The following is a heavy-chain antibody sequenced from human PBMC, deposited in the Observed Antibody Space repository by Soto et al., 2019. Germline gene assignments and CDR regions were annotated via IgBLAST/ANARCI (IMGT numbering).Heavy chain of an antibody. J-gene: IGHJ6*04. D-gene: IGHD3-3*01. V-gene: IGHV4-39*01. CDR3: ARLPGYDFWSGYYDYHYGTDV. CDR1: GGSISSSSYY. Sequence: TLSLTCTFSGGSISSSSYYWGWIRQPPGKGLEWIGSIYYSGSTYYNPSLKSRVTISVDTSKNQFSLKLSSVTAADTAVYYCARLPGYDFWSGYYDYHYGTDVWGKGTTVTVSS. CDR2: IYYSGST.